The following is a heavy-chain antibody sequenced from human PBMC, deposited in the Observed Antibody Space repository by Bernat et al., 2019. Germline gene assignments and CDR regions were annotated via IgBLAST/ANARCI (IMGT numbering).Heavy chain of an antibody. J-gene: IGHJ4*02. CDR3: ARDSGPPEDY. CDR1: GFTFSSYS. Sequence: EVQLVESGGGLVKPGGSLRLSCAASGFTFSSYSMNWVRQAPGKGLEWVSSISNSSSYIYYADSVKGRFTISRDNAKNSLYLQMNSLRAEDTAVYYCARDSGPPEDYWGQGTLVTVSS. V-gene: IGHV3-21*01. CDR2: ISNSSSYI.